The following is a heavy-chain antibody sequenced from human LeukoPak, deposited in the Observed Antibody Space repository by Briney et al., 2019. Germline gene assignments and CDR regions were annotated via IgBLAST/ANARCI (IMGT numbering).Heavy chain of an antibody. V-gene: IGHV3-7*05. CDR2: IKRDGSEN. D-gene: IGHD3-9*01. J-gene: IGHJ3*02. CDR3: ATYWRYFDWLLSDT. Sequence: GGSLRLSCEASGLTFGDYWMTWVRQAPGKGLECVANIKRDGSENHHVDSVKGRFTISRDNAKNSLSLQMNSLRAEDTAVYYCATYWRYFDWLLSDTWGLGTMVTVSS. CDR1: GLTFGDYW.